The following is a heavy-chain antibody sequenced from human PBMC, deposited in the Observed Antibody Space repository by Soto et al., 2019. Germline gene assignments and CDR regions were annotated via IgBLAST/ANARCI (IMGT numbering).Heavy chain of an antibody. J-gene: IGHJ4*02. CDR1: GFTFGNYC. V-gene: IGHV3-23*01. Sequence: GWSLRLSGETSGFTFGNYCSGWVRHPPWKGLHWVSGISSSSRRTYYADSVRGLFTISRHNSKNKLYLQMDTLRADYTSVYYCAKVAKSGLVIDYFDYWGQGYLVSVSS. CDR3: AKVAKSGLVIDYFDY. D-gene: IGHD2-21*01. CDR2: ISSSSRRT.